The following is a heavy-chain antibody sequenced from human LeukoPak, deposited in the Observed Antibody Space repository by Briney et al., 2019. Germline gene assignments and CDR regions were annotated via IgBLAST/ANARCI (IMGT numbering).Heavy chain of an antibody. Sequence: SETLSLTCTVSGGSLSSYYWSWIRQPAGKGLEWIGRIYTSGSTSYNSSLKSRVTMSVDTSKNQFSLKLSSVTAADTAVYYCARDLGGYNYGYSLDYWGQGTLVSVSS. J-gene: IGHJ4*02. CDR1: GGSLSSYY. CDR2: IYTSGST. D-gene: IGHD5-18*01. CDR3: ARDLGGYNYGYSLDY. V-gene: IGHV4-4*07.